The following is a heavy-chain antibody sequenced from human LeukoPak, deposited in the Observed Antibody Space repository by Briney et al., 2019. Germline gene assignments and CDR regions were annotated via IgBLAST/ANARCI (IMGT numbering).Heavy chain of an antibody. J-gene: IGHJ3*02. V-gene: IGHV4-59*01. CDR2: IYYSGST. CDR3: ARDSRREGAFDI. Sequence: SETLSLTCTVSGGSISSYYWSWIRQPPGKGLEWIGYIYYSGSTNYNPSLKSRVTISVDTSKNQFSLKLSSVTAADTALYYCARDSRREGAFDIWGQGTMVTVSS. CDR1: GGSISSYY.